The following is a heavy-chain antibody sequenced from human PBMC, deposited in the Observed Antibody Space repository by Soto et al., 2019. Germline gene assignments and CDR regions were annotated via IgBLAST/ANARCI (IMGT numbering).Heavy chain of an antibody. CDR1: GFPFINYA. CDR3: AKEGVRDSSISLYFFDQ. V-gene: IGHV3-23*01. D-gene: IGHD3-10*01. Sequence: EVQLLDSGGGSVQPGGSLRLSCAASGFPFINYAMHWVRQAPGKGLEWVSAISGSGGRTYYGDSVKGRFTISRDNSKDTLYLHMNRLTAEDTAVYFCAKEGVRDSSISLYFFDQWGQGTLVIVSS. J-gene: IGHJ4*02. CDR2: ISGSGGRT.